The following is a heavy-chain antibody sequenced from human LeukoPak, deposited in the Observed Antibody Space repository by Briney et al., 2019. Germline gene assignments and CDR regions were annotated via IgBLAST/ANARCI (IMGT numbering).Heavy chain of an antibody. CDR2: ISGSGGST. V-gene: IGHV3-23*01. Sequence: GGSLRLSCAASGFTFSSYAMSWVRQAPGKGLEWVSAISGSGGSTYYADSVKGRFTISRDNSKNTLYLQMNSLRVEDTAVYYCAKLAAYDFWSGYFSWGKGTTVTVSS. D-gene: IGHD3-3*01. CDR1: GFTFSSYA. CDR3: AKLAAYDFWSGYFS. J-gene: IGHJ6*04.